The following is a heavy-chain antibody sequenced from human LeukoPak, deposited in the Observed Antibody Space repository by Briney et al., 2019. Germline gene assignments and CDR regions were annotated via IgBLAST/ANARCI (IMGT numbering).Heavy chain of an antibody. V-gene: IGHV3-30*04. CDR1: GFTFSSYA. CDR2: ISYDGSNK. J-gene: IGHJ4*02. Sequence: GGSLRLSCAASGFTFSSYAMHWVRQAPGKGLEWVAVISYDGSNKYYADSVKGRFTISRDNSKNTLYLQMNSLRAEDTAVYYCARGGYSFDYWGQGTLVTVSS. D-gene: IGHD5-18*01. CDR3: ARGGYSFDY.